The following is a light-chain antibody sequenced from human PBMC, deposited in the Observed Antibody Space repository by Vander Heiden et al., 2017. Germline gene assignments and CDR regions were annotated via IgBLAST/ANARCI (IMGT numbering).Light chain of an antibody. Sequence: QTVVTQEPSFSVSPGGTVTLTCGLSSGSVSTNYFPSWYQQTPGQAPRTLIYNTDTRSSGVPDRFSGSILGNKAALTITGAQADDESDDYCLLYMGSGVWLFGGGTKLNV. CDR3: LLYMGSGVWL. CDR2: NTD. CDR1: SGSVSTNYF. J-gene: IGLJ2*01. V-gene: IGLV8-61*01.